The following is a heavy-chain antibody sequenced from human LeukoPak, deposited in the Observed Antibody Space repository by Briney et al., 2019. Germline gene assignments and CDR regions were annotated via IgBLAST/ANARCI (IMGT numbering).Heavy chain of an antibody. CDR3: ARWKMELERNASDF. V-gene: IGHV3-7*01. Sequence: GGSLRLSCAASGFTFRTYWMSWIRQAPGNEPEWVADINQDGSEEYYLQSVQGRFTVSRDNAQNAVFLQMTYLRADDTAVYCCARWKMELERNASDFWGQGTVVTVSS. J-gene: IGHJ3*01. D-gene: IGHD1-26*01. CDR1: GFTFRTYW. CDR2: INQDGSEE.